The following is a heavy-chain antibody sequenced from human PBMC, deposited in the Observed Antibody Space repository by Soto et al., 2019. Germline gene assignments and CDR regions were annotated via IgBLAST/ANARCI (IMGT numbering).Heavy chain of an antibody. Sequence: EVQLLESGGGLVQPGGSLRLSCAVSGFTFSSFAMSWVRQAPGKGLEWVSIINSSGGTTYYADSVKGRFTISRDNSKNTVYLQMTSLRAEDTAVYYCARDYSYACDYWGQGTLVTVSS. CDR1: GFTFSSFA. V-gene: IGHV3-23*01. J-gene: IGHJ4*02. D-gene: IGHD3-16*01. CDR2: INSSGGTT. CDR3: ARDYSYACDY.